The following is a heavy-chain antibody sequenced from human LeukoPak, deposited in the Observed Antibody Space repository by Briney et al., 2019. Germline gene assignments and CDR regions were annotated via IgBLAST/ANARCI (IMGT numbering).Heavy chain of an antibody. D-gene: IGHD2-21*01. Sequence: SETLSLTCAVYGGSFSGYYWSWIRQPPGKGLEWIGEINHSGSTNYNPSLKSRVTISVDTSKNQFSLKLSSVTAADTAVYYCARGVVIAPQTFDYWGQGTLVTVSS. CDR1: GGSFSGYY. J-gene: IGHJ4*02. V-gene: IGHV4-34*01. CDR3: ARGVVIAPQTFDY. CDR2: INHSGST.